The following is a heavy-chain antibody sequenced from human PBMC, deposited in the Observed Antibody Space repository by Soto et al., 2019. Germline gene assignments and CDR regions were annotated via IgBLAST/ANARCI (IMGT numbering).Heavy chain of an antibody. Sequence: GASVKVSCKASGGTFSSYAISWVRQAPGQGLEWMGGIIPIFGTANYAQKFQGRVTITADESTSTAYMELSSLRSEDTAVYYCARDSSHGSSSWYSGYYYYYGMDVWGQGTTVTVSS. CDR2: IIPIFGTA. V-gene: IGHV1-69*13. J-gene: IGHJ6*02. CDR3: ARDSSHGSSSWYSGYYYYYGMDV. D-gene: IGHD6-13*01. CDR1: GGTFSSYA.